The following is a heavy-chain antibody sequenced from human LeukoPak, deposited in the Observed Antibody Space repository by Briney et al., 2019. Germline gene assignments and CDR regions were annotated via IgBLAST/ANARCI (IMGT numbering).Heavy chain of an antibody. CDR3: AKDIVHDYGDYGYRGGNWFDP. V-gene: IGHV3-23*01. D-gene: IGHD4-17*01. J-gene: IGHJ5*02. Sequence: GGSLRLSCAASGFTFSSYAMSWVRQAPGKGLEWVSAISGSGGSTYYADSVKGRFTISRDNSKNTLYLQMNSLRAEDTAVYYCAKDIVHDYGDYGYRGGNWFDPWGQGTLVTVSS. CDR2: ISGSGGST. CDR1: GFTFSSYA.